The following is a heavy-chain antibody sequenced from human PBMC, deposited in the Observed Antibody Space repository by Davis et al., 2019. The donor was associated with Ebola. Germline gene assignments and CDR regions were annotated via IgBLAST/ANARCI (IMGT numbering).Heavy chain of an antibody. Sequence: GESLKISCEASGFTFDDHTMHWVRQVPGKGLEWVSLITWDGGTTHYEDSFKGRFIISRDNSKNALYLQMNSLRIDDTALYNCVRGGRTAGTLLDYWDKGTQVTVSA. V-gene: IGHV3-43*01. CDR3: VRGGRTAGTLLDY. CDR1: GFTFDDHT. J-gene: IGHJ4*02. D-gene: IGHD6-13*01. CDR2: ITWDGGTT.